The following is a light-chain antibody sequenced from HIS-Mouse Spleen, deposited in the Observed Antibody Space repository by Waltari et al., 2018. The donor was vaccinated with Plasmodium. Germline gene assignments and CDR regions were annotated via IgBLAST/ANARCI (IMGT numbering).Light chain of an antibody. CDR3: QQSYSTWT. V-gene: IGKV1-39*01. J-gene: IGKJ1*01. CDR2: AAS. CDR1: QSISNY. Sequence: DIQMTQSPSSLSASVGDRVTITCRASQSISNYLNWYQQKPGKAPKFMIYAASTLQSGVPLRVSGSGSGTDFTLTISSLQPEDFATYYCQQSYSTWTFGQGTKVEIK.